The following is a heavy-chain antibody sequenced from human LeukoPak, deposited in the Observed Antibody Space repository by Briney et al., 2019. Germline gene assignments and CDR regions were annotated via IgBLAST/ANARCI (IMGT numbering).Heavy chain of an antibody. CDR3: VRACGSAACPFYFHY. CDR2: IKQDGSEK. CDR1: GFTFSNYW. V-gene: IGHV3-7*01. J-gene: IGHJ4*02. Sequence: PGGSLRLSCAASGFTFSNYWMTWIRQAPGKGLGWVATIKQDGSEKYYVDSVQGRFTISRDNAQNSLYLQLNSLRAQDSALYYCVRACGSAACPFYFHYWGQGTLVTVSS. D-gene: IGHD2-21*01.